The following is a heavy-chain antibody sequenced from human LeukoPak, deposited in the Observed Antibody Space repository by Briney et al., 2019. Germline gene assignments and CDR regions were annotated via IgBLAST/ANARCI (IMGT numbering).Heavy chain of an antibody. D-gene: IGHD4-23*01. CDR1: GGSISSISYY. Sequence: PSETLSLTCTVSGGSISSISYYWGWIRQPPGRGLEWIGHVYYTGSTNYDASLKSRVTISVDTSRNQFSLNLSSVTAADTAFYYCARQYFGGSLVFDNWGQGILVTVSS. V-gene: IGHV4-61*05. J-gene: IGHJ4*02. CDR3: ARQYFGGSLVFDN. CDR2: VYYTGST.